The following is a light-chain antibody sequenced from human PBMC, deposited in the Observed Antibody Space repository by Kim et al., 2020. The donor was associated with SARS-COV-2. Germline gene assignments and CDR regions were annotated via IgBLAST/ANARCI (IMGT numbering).Light chain of an antibody. V-gene: IGLV3-19*01. CDR1: SLRNYY. J-gene: IGLJ3*02. CDR2: HKT. CDR3: NSRDSSGNYLV. Sequence: AWGQTVRITCHGDSLRNYYASWYQQRPGQAPVLVMYHKTNRPSGIPERFSGSSSGNTASLTITGAQAEDEADYYCNSRDSSGNYLVFGGGTQLTVL.